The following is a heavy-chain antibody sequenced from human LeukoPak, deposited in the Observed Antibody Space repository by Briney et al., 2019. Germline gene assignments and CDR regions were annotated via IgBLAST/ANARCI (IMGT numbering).Heavy chain of an antibody. V-gene: IGHV4-61*02. CDR1: GGSISSGSYY. CDR2: IYTSGST. CDR3: ARDVAHFDY. Sequence: PSETLSLTCTVSGGSISSGSYYWSWIRQPAGKGLEWIGRIYTSGSTNYNPSLKSRVTMSVDTSKNQFSLKLSSVTAADTAVYYCARDVAHFDYWGQGTLVTVSS. J-gene: IGHJ4*02.